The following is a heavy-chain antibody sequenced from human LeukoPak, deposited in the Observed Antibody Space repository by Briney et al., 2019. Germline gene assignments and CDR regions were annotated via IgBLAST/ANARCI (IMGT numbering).Heavy chain of an antibody. CDR2: IIPIFGTA. D-gene: IGHD3-10*01. J-gene: IGHJ6*02. V-gene: IGHV1-69*13. CDR1: GYTFTSYG. CDR3: ARGGNHYGMDV. Sequence: SVTVSCTASGYTFTSYGISWVRQAPGQGLEWMGGIIPIFGTANYAQKFQGRVTITADESTSTAYMELSSLRSEYTAVYYCARGGNHYGMDVWGQGTTVTVSS.